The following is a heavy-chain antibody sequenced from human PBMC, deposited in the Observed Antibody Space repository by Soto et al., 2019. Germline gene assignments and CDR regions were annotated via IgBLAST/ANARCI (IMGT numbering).Heavy chain of an antibody. CDR1: EFTFSSYA. CDR3: AREIERLLGY. J-gene: IGHJ4*02. D-gene: IGHD3-3*01. Sequence: QVQLVESGGGVVQPGKSLRLSCAASEFTFSSYAMHWVRRAPGKGLEWVAVISYDGRNKYYADSVKGRFTISRDNSKNTLYLHMNSLRAEDTAVYYCAREIERLLGYWGQGTLVTVSS. V-gene: IGHV3-30*04. CDR2: ISYDGRNK.